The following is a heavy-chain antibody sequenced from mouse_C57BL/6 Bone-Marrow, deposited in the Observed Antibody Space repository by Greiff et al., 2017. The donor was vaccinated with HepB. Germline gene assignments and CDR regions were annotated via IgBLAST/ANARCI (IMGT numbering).Heavy chain of an antibody. CDR1: GYTFTDYY. CDR2: INPYNGGT. J-gene: IGHJ2*01. CDR3: AKWIRYCFDY. V-gene: IGHV1-19*01. Sequence: VQLQQSGPVLVKPGASVKMSCKASGYTFTDYYMNWVKQSHVKSLEWIGVINPYNGGTSYNQKFKGKATLTVDKSSSTAYMVLNSLTSEDSAVYYCAKWIRYCFDYWGQGTTLTVSS.